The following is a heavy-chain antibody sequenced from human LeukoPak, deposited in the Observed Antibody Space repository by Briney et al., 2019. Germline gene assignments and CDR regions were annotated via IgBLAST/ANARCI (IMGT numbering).Heavy chain of an antibody. CDR1: GFTFSSYS. CDR2: ISSSSSYI. CDR3: AKLSGSVASYYMDV. J-gene: IGHJ6*03. D-gene: IGHD1-26*01. Sequence: GGSLRLSCAASGFTFSSYSMNWVRQAPGKGLEWVSCISSSSSYIYYADSVKGRFIISRDNSKSTLLLQMNSLRAEDTAVYYCAKLSGSVASYYMDVWGKGTTVTISS. V-gene: IGHV3-21*04.